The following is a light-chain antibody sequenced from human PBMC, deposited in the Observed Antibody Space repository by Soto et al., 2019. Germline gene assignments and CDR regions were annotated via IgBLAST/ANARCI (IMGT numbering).Light chain of an antibody. CDR1: QSVSSS. CDR2: GAS. V-gene: IGKV3-15*01. Sequence: EIVMTQSPATLSVSPGERATLSCRASQSVSSSLAWYQQKPGQAPRLLIYGASTRATGIPARFSGSGSGTEFTLIISSLHSEDFAVYYCQQYNNWPPWTFGQGTKVEIK. J-gene: IGKJ1*01. CDR3: QQYNNWPPWT.